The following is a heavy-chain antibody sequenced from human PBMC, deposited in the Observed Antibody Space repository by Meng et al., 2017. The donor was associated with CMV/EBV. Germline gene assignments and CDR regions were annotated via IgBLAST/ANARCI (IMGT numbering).Heavy chain of an antibody. Sequence: GFTCSSYWMHWVRQAPGKGLVWVSRINSDGSSTSYADSVKGRFTISRDNAKNTLYLQMNSLRAEDTAVYYCARDMYSVDTAMGSFDYWGQGTLVTVSS. CDR1: GFTCSSYW. CDR2: INSDGSST. J-gene: IGHJ4*02. D-gene: IGHD5-18*01. CDR3: ARDMYSVDTAMGSFDY. V-gene: IGHV3-74*01.